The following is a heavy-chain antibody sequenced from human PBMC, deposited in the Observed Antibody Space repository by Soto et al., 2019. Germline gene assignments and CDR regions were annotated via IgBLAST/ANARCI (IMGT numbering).Heavy chain of an antibody. D-gene: IGHD2-21*01. V-gene: IGHV3-23*01. CDR2: ISVSGDST. J-gene: IGHJ4*02. CDR3: ATRHLAYCDGATCNPFDF. Sequence: PGGSLRLSCAASGFTFSTYAMSWVRQAPGEGLEWVSTISVSGDSTYSGDSVRGRFAVSRDNSKNTVYLQMNSLRAEDTAIYYCATRHLAYCDGATCNPFDFWGQGTLVTVSS. CDR1: GFTFSTYA.